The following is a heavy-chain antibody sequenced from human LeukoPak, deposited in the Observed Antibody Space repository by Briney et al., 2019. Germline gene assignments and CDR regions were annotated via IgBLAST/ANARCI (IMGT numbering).Heavy chain of an antibody. V-gene: IGHV3-23*01. CDR1: GFAFSSYA. CDR2: ISGSGGST. Sequence: LAGGSLRLSCAASGFAFSSYAMSWVRQAPGKGLEWVSAISGSGGSTYYADSVKGRFTISRDNSKNTLYLQMNSLRAEDTAVYYCAKYRRSIAAAGTEVFDYWGQGTLVTVSS. J-gene: IGHJ4*02. CDR3: AKYRRSIAAAGTEVFDY. D-gene: IGHD6-13*01.